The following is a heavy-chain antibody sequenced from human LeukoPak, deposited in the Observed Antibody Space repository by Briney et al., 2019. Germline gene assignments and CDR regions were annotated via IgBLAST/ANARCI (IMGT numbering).Heavy chain of an antibody. J-gene: IGHJ2*01. CDR2: INSDGSST. CDR1: GFTFSSYW. Sequence: GGSLRLSCAASGFTFSSYWMHWVRQAPGKGLVWVSRINSDGSSTSYADSVKGRFTISRDNAKNTLYLQMNSLRAEDTAVYYCARDHYYDSSGPGRLPGGFDLWGRGTLVTVSS. CDR3: ARDHYYDSSGPGRLPGGFDL. D-gene: IGHD3-22*01. V-gene: IGHV3-74*01.